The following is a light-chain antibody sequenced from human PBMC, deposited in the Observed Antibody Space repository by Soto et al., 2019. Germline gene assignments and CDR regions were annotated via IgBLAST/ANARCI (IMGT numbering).Light chain of an antibody. Sequence: EIEMTQSPATLSVSLGERAALSCRASQSVSSNLAWYQQKPGQAPMVLIDGASTRATGIPARFSGSGSGTEFTLTISSLQSEDFAVYYCQQYNNWPLTFGGGTKVDIK. CDR2: GAS. J-gene: IGKJ4*01. CDR1: QSVSSN. V-gene: IGKV3-15*01. CDR3: QQYNNWPLT.